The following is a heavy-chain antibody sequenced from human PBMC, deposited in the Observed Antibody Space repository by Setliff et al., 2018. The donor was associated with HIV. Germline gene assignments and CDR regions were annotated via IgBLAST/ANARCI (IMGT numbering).Heavy chain of an antibody. V-gene: IGHV1-2*02. CDR3: ARSGGSRHCYYYYMDV. J-gene: IGHJ6*03. CDR1: GYTFTGYY. CDR2: LNPKTGGT. D-gene: IGHD5-12*01. Sequence: ASVKVSCKASGYTFTGYYMHWVRQAPGQGLEWMGWLNPKTGGTNFAQEFQGRVTMTGGTSISTAYMELSRLTSDDTAVYYCARSGGSRHCYYYYMDVWGKGTTVTVSS.